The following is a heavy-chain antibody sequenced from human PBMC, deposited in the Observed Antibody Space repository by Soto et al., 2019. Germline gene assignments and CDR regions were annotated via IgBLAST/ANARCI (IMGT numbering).Heavy chain of an antibody. Sequence: SVKVSCKASGGTFSSYAISWVRQAPGQGLEWMGGIIPIFGTANYAQKFQGRVTITADESMSTAYMELSSLRSEDTAVYYCARVGQFGCSSTSCYTWRYYYYGMDVWGQGTTVTVSS. J-gene: IGHJ6*02. CDR2: IIPIFGTA. CDR3: ARVGQFGCSSTSCYTWRYYYYGMDV. V-gene: IGHV1-69*13. CDR1: GGTFSSYA. D-gene: IGHD2-2*02.